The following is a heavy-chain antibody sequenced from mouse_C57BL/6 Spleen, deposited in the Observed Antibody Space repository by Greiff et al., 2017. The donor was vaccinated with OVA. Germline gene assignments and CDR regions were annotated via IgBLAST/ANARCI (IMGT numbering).Heavy chain of an antibody. CDR1: GYTFTGYW. V-gene: IGHV1-9*01. CDR2: ILPGSGST. D-gene: IGHD1-1*01. Sequence: QVQLQQSGAELMKPGASVKLSCKATGYTFTGYWIEWVKQRPGHGLEWIGEILPGSGSTNYNEKFKGKATFTADTSSNTAYMQLSSLTTEDSAIYYCARRGLLYYYAMDYWGQGTSVTVSS. J-gene: IGHJ4*01. CDR3: ARRGLLYYYAMDY.